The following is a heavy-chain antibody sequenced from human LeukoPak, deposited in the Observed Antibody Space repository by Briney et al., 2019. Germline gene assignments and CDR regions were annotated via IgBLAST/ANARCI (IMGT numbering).Heavy chain of an antibody. CDR2: IYHSGNT. CDR3: ARASMDNSGTYT. CDR1: LHSNSSGYY. V-gene: IGHV4-38-2*01. Sequence: SQTLSLTCAFSLHSNSSGYYRGWIRQCPGKGLEWIGSIYHSGNTYYNPSLKSRDTISVDTSKSQFSLKMNSVTAADTAVYYCARASMDNSGTYTCGQGTLVTVSS. D-gene: IGHD1-26*01. J-gene: IGHJ5*02.